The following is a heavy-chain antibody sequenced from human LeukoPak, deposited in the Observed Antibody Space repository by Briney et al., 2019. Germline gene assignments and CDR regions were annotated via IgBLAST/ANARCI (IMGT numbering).Heavy chain of an antibody. CDR2: IKQDGSEK. V-gene: IGHV3-7*03. CDR3: AARSSGNPYF. J-gene: IGHJ4*02. D-gene: IGHD1-26*01. Sequence: GGSLRLSCTASGLTLSDYWMIWVRQAPGKGLQWVAKIKQDGSEKYYVDSVKGRFTISRDNAENSLYLQMNSLRVEDTAVYYCAARSSGNPYFWGQGTLVTVSS. CDR1: GLTLSDYW.